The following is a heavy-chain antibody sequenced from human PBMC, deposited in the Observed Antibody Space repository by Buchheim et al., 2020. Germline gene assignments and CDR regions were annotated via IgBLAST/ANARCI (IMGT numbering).Heavy chain of an antibody. CDR1: GFSFDSFA. CDR2: ISGSGAGA. V-gene: IGHV3-23*04. CDR3: ARRDVAFDS. Sequence: DVQLVESGGGLIQPGGSLRLSCAASGFSFDSFAMNWVRQAPGKGLEWVAAISGSGAGAYYADSVDGRFTISRDNSKNTVFLQMISLRAEDTAIYYCARRDVAFDSWGQGTL. D-gene: IGHD5-12*01. J-gene: IGHJ4*02.